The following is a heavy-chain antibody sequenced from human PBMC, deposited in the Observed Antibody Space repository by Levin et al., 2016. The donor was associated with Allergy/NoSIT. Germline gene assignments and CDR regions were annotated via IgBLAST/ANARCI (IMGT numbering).Heavy chain of an antibody. D-gene: IGHD2-2*01. Sequence: GGSLRLSCAASGFTFSNSAMSWVRQAPGKGLAWVAGISTSGGATYYVDSVKGRFTISRDNSKNILYLQMNSLRVEDTAVYYCVKETLGYCSTNNCLWGQGTLVTVSS. V-gene: IGHV3-23*01. J-gene: IGHJ4*02. CDR3: VKETLGYCSTNNCL. CDR1: GFTFSNSA. CDR2: ISTSGGAT.